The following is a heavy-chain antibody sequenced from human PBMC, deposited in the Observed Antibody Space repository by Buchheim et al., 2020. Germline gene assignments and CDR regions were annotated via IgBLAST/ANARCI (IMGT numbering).Heavy chain of an antibody. CDR2: ISYDGSNK. J-gene: IGHJ5*02. CDR3: ARGDKVGSVDP. D-gene: IGHD3-10*01. CDR1: GFTFSSYA. Sequence: QVQLVESGGGVVQPGRSLRLSCAASGFTFSSYAMHWVRQAPGKGLEWVAVISYDGSNKYYADSVKGRFTISRDNSKNTLYLQMNSLRAEDTAVYYCARGDKVGSVDPWGQGTL. V-gene: IGHV3-30-3*01.